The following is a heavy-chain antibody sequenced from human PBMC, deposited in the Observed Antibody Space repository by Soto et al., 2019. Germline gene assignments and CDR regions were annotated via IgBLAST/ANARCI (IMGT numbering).Heavy chain of an antibody. Sequence: QVQLVESGGGVVQPGTSLRLSCVGSGFTFRSYVIHWVRQAPGKGLEWVALTSYDGSNTFYGDSVKGRFTISRHNSRNTVELQMDSLRFEDTALYYCARWGTTGVLDVWGQGTLVSVSS. D-gene: IGHD3-16*01. CDR2: TSYDGSNT. CDR3: ARWGTTGVLDV. CDR1: GFTFRSYV. V-gene: IGHV3-33*05. J-gene: IGHJ4*02.